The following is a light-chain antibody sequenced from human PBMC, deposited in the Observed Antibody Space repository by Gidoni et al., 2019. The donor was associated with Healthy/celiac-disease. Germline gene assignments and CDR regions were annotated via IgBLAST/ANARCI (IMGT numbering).Light chain of an antibody. CDR3: NSRDSSGNHQSYV. J-gene: IGLJ1*01. CDR1: SLRSYY. Sequence: SSELTQDPAVSVALGQTVRITCQGDSLRSYYASWYQQKPGQAPVLVIYGKNNRPSGIPDRFSGSSSGNTASLTITGAQAEDEADYYCNSRDSSGNHQSYVFGTGTKVTVL. CDR2: GKN. V-gene: IGLV3-19*01.